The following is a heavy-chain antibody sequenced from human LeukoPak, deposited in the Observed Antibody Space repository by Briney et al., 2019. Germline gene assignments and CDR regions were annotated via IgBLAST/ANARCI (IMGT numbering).Heavy chain of an antibody. CDR1: GGSMRNSY. V-gene: IGHV4-4*07. D-gene: IGHD6-13*01. J-gene: IGHJ3*02. CDR2: IFTTGST. Sequence: PSETLSLTCTVSGGSMRNSYWSWIRQPAGKGLEWVGRIFTTGSTNYNPSLKSRVTMSIDTSKNQFSLKMTSVTAADTAVYYCARDRLSWMAAAGVDALDMWGQGTMVTVSS. CDR3: ARDRLSWMAAAGVDALDM.